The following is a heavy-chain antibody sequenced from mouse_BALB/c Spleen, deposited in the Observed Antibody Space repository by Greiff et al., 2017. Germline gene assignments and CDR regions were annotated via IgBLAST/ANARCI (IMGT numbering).Heavy chain of an antibody. CDR2: ISNGGGST. CDR3: ARNIYDGSSYYAMDY. CDR1: GFTFSSYT. Sequence: EVQLVESGGGLVQPGGSLKLSCAASGFTFSSYTMSWVRQTPEKRLEWVAYISNGGGSTYYPDTVKGRFTISRDNAKNTLYLQMSSLKSEDTAMYYCARNIYDGSSYYAMDYWGQGTSVTVSS. J-gene: IGHJ4*01. V-gene: IGHV5-12-2*01. D-gene: IGHD2-3*01.